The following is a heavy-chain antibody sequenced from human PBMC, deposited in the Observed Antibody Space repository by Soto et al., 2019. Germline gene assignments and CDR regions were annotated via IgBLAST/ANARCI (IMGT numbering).Heavy chain of an antibody. CDR3: AKEGGYSSHWTPFDY. V-gene: IGHV3-23*01. CDR2: ISGSGGST. CDR1: GFTFSSYA. D-gene: IGHD6-19*01. Sequence: EVQLLESGGGLVQPGGSLRLSCAASGFTFSSYAMSWVRQAPGKGLECVSAISGSGGSTYYADSVKGRFTISRDNSKNTLYLQMTNLRAADRAVYYCAKEGGYSSHWTPFDYWGQGPLVTVSS. J-gene: IGHJ4*02.